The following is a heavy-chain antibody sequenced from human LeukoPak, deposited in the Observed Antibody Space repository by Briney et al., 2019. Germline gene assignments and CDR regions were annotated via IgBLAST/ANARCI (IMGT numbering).Heavy chain of an antibody. CDR3: AKVSGSFYGGY. D-gene: IGHD1-26*01. V-gene: IGHV3-23*01. Sequence: PGGSLRLSCAASGFTFSSSPMSWVRQAPGKGLQWVSAISGVGGSTYYADTVKGRFTISRANSKDTLQLQMNSLRAEDTAVYYCAKVSGSFYGGYWGQRTLVTVSS. CDR1: GFTFSSSP. J-gene: IGHJ4*02. CDR2: ISGVGGST.